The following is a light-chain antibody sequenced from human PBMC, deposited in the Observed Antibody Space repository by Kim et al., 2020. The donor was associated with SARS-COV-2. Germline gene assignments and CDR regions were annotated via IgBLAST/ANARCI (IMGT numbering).Light chain of an antibody. V-gene: IGKV3-20*01. Sequence: EIVLTQSPGTLSLSPGERATLSCRASQSVSSSYLAWYQQKPGQAPRLLIYGASSRATGIPDRFSGSGSGTDFTLTISRLEPEDFAVYYCQQYGSSPFTCGPGTKEDIK. CDR1: QSVSSSY. CDR3: QQYGSSPFT. CDR2: GAS. J-gene: IGKJ3*01.